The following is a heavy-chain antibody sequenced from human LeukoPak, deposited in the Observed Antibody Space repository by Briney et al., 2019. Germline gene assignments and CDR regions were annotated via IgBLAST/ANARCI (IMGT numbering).Heavy chain of an antibody. D-gene: IGHD6-13*01. CDR2: INPNSGGT. J-gene: IGHJ6*03. V-gene: IGHV1-2*02. CDR3: ARGGSSWYGYYYYMDV. Sequence: SVKVSCKASGYTFTGYYMHSVRQAPGQGLEWMGWINPNSGGTNYAQKFQGRVTMTRDTSISTAYMELSRLRSDDTAVYYCARGGSSWYGYYYYMDVWGKGTTVTVSS. CDR1: GYTFTGYY.